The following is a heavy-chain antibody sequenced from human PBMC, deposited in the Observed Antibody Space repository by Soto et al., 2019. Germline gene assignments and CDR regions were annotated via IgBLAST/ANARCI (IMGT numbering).Heavy chain of an antibody. Sequence: ASVKVSCKASGGTFSSYTISWVRQAPGQGLEWMGRIIPILGIANYAQKFQGRVTITADKSTSTAYMELSSLRSEDTAVYYCARGYCSGGSCANPHNDWFDPWGQGTLVTVSS. D-gene: IGHD2-15*01. CDR2: IIPILGIA. CDR3: ARGYCSGGSCANPHNDWFDP. J-gene: IGHJ5*02. V-gene: IGHV1-69*02. CDR1: GGTFSSYT.